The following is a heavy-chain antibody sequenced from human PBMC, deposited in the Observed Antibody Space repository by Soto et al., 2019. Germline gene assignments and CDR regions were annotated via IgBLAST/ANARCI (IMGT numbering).Heavy chain of an antibody. V-gene: IGHV4-39*01. CDR3: ATGGSIAAHAGYY. CDR1: GGSISSSSYY. Sequence: ASETLSLTCTVSGGSISSSSYYWGWIRQPPGKGLEWIGSIYYSGSTYYNPSLKSRVTISVDTSKNQFSLKLSSVTAADTAVYYCATGGSIAAHAGYYWGQGTLVTVSS. CDR2: IYYSGST. J-gene: IGHJ4*02. D-gene: IGHD6-6*01.